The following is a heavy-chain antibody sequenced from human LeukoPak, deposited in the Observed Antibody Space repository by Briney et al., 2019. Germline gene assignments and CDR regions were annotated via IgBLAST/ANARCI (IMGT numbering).Heavy chain of an antibody. J-gene: IGHJ5*02. CDR1: GFTFSGYD. CDR3: ARGSSNVAARNNWFDP. Sequence: GRSLRLSCAASGFTFSGYDMNWVRQAPGKGLEWVSSISGSSSYMYYADSMKGRFTISRDNGKNSLYLQMNSLRAEDTAVYFCARGSSNVAARNNWFDPWGQGTLVTVSS. D-gene: IGHD6-6*01. V-gene: IGHV3-21*01. CDR2: ISGSSSYM.